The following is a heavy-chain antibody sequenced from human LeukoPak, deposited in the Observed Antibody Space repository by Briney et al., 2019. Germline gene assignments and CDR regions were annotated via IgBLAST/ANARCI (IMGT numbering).Heavy chain of an antibody. Sequence: GGSLRLSCAASGFTFDDYAMHWVRQAPGKGLEWVSGISWNGGSIGYADSVKGRFTISRDNAKNSLYLQMNSLRTEDTALYYCAKDRSGSYSNWFDPWGQGTLVTVSS. V-gene: IGHV3-9*01. CDR2: ISWNGGSI. D-gene: IGHD1-26*01. CDR1: GFTFDDYA. J-gene: IGHJ5*02. CDR3: AKDRSGSYSNWFDP.